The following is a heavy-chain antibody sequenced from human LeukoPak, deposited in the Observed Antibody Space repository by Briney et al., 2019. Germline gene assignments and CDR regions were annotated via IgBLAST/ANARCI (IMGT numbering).Heavy chain of an antibody. D-gene: IGHD6-19*01. CDR3: ASIAVATRNFDY. J-gene: IGHJ4*02. CDR1: GGSISSYY. V-gene: IGHV4-59*01. Sequence: PSETLSLTCTVSGGSISSYYWSWIRQPPGKGLEWIGYIYYSGSTNHNPSLKSRVTISVDTSKNQFSLKLSSVTAADTAVYYCASIAVATRNFDYWGQGTLVTVSS. CDR2: IYYSGST.